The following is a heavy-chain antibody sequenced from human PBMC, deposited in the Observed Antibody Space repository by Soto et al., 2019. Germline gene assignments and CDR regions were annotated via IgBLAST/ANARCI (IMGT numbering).Heavy chain of an antibody. V-gene: IGHV6-1*01. D-gene: IGHD3-10*01. CDR2: TYYRSKWYN. J-gene: IGHJ6*04. Sequence: PSQTLSLTCAIAGDSVSSNSAAWNWIRQSPSRGLEWLGRTYYRSKWYNDYAVSVKSRITINPDTSKNQFSLQLNSVTPEDTAVYYCARAGLPYYYGSGSYLGSPSYYSYGMDVWGKGPTVTVSS. CDR1: GDSVSSNSAA. CDR3: ARAGLPYYYGSGSYLGSPSYYSYGMDV.